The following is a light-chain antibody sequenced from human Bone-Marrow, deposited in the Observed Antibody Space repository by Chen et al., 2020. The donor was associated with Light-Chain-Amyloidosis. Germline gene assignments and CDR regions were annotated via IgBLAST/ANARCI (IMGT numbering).Light chain of an antibody. CDR3: QVWDSSGDHPV. CDR1: NIGSKS. CDR2: DDT. Sequence: SYVLTRPPPVSVAPGKTASSIWEGENIGSKSVHWYQQMPGQAPVLALYDDTGRPSGIPERFSGSNSWNTATLTISRVESGDEADYYCQVWDSSGDHPVFGGGTKLTVL. V-gene: IGLV3-21*03. J-gene: IGLJ2*01.